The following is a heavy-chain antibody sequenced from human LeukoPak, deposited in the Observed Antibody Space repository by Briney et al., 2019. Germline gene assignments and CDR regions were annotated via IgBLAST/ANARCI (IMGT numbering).Heavy chain of an antibody. CDR2: INPNSGAT. V-gene: IGHV1-2*02. CDR3: ARVYYYYDSSGILTLYFDY. D-gene: IGHD3-22*01. Sequence: ASVKVSCKASGYTFIAYYMHWVRQAPGQGLEWMGCINPNSGATNYAQKFQGRVTMTRDTSISTAYMELSRLRSDDTAVYYCARVYYYYDSSGILTLYFDYWGQGTLVTVSS. CDR1: GYTFIAYY. J-gene: IGHJ4*02.